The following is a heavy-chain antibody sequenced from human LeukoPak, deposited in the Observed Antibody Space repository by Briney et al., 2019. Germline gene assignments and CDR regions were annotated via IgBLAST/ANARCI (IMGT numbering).Heavy chain of an antibody. D-gene: IGHD1-26*01. CDR1: GGSISSYY. J-gene: IGHJ4*02. Sequence: SETLSLTRTVSGGSISSYYWSWIRQPAGKGLEWIGRIYTSGSTNYNPSLKSRVTMSVDTSKNQFSLKLSSVTAADTAVYYCAGLIVGATFEYFDYWGQGTLVTVSS. CDR3: AGLIVGATFEYFDY. CDR2: IYTSGST. V-gene: IGHV4-4*07.